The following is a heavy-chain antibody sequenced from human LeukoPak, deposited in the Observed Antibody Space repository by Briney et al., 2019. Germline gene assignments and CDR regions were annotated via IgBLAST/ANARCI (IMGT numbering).Heavy chain of an antibody. J-gene: IGHJ5*02. CDR3: AATDIAAAGTWLDP. V-gene: IGHV4-59*01. D-gene: IGHD6-13*01. Sequence: PSETLSLTCTVSGGSISSYYWSWIRQPPGKGLECLGYMHYSGTTNYNPALKSRVTISVDTSKNQFSLKLSSVTAADTAVYYCAATDIAAAGTWLDPWGQGTLVTVSS. CDR2: MHYSGTT. CDR1: GGSISSYY.